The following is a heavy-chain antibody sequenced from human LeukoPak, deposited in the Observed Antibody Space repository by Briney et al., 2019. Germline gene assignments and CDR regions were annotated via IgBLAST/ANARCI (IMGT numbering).Heavy chain of an antibody. CDR1: GGSISSSSYH. V-gene: IGHV4-39*07. CDR2: ITHRGST. D-gene: IGHD5-12*01. J-gene: IGHJ5*02. Sequence: SETLSLTCTVSGGSISSSSYHWGWIRQPPGTGLEWIGEITHRGSTNYNPSLKSRVTISVDTSKNQFSLKLNSVTAADTPVYYCARYDIVATNWFDPWGQGTLVTVSS. CDR3: ARYDIVATNWFDP.